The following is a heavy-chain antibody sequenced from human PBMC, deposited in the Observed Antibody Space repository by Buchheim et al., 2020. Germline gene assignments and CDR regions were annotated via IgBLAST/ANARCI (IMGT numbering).Heavy chain of an antibody. CDR1: GFTFSSYG. J-gene: IGHJ6*03. CDR2: IWYDGSNK. CDR3: ARDQADTAMVSYYMDV. Sequence: QVQLVESGGGVVQPGRSLRLSCAASGFTFSSYGMHWVRQAPGKGLEWVAVIWYDGSNKYYADSVKGRFTISRDNSKNTMYLQMNSLRAEDTAVYYCARDQADTAMVSYYMDVWGKGTT. D-gene: IGHD5-18*01. V-gene: IGHV3-33*01.